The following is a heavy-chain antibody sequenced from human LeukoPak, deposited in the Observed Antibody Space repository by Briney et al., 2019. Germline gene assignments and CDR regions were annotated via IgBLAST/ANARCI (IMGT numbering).Heavy chain of an antibody. V-gene: IGHV4-38-2*02. D-gene: IGHD5-24*01. CDR2: FHRGRI. CDR3: ARAPSSYESGNGYPNLGWLDP. J-gene: IGHJ5*02. Sequence: SETLSLTCKVSGYPIGPDYYWVWIRQAPGRGLQWIGGFHRGRIQYNSALKSRVTISIDSSKNQFSPRMWPVTAADTAFYFCARAPSSYESGNGYPNLGWLDPWGQGALVTVSS. CDR1: GYPIGPDYY.